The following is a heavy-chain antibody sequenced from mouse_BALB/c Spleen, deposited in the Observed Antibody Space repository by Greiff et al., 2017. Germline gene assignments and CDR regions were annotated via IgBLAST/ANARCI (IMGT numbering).Heavy chain of an antibody. J-gene: IGHJ4*01. CDR3: ARVYFYDYDGYYAMDY. CDR2: ISSGGST. D-gene: IGHD2-4*01. Sequence: EVHLVESGGGLVKPGGSLKLSCAASGFTFSSYAMSWVRQTPEKRLEWVASISSGGSTYYPDSVKGRFTISRDNARNILYLQMSSLRSEDTAMYYCARVYFYDYDGYYAMDYWGQGTSVTVSS. V-gene: IGHV5-6-5*01. CDR1: GFTFSSYA.